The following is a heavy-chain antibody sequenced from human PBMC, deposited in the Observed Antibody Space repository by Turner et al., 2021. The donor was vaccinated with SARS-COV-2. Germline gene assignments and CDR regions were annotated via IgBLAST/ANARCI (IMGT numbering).Heavy chain of an antibody. CDR3: ARGTYYYDSSTYSGTNWFDP. CDR2: ISSSSSYI. CDR1: GFTFSSYS. D-gene: IGHD3-22*01. J-gene: IGHJ5*02. V-gene: IGHV3-21*01. Sequence: EVQLVESGGGLVKPGGSLRLSCAASGFTFSSYSMNWVRQAPGKGLEWVSSISSSSSYIYYADSMKGRFTISRDNAKNSLYLQMNSLRDEDTAVYYCARGTYYYDSSTYSGTNWFDPWGQGTLVTVSS.